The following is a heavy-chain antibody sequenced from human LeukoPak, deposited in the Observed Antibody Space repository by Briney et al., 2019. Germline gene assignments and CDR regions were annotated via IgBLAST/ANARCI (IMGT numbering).Heavy chain of an antibody. CDR1: GFTFSSYA. Sequence: GGSLRLSCAASGFTFSSYAMSWVRQAPGKGLEWVSGISGGGGSTYYADSVKGRFTISRDNSKNTLYLQMDSLRAEDTAVYYCAILDHVGAFDIWGQGTMLTVSS. CDR3: AILDHVGAFDI. D-gene: IGHD1-14*01. J-gene: IGHJ3*02. V-gene: IGHV3-23*01. CDR2: ISGGGGST.